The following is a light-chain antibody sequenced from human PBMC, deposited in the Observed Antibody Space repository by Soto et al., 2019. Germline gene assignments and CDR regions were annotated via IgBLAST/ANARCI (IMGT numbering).Light chain of an antibody. Sequence: DIQMTQSPSTLSASVGDRVTITCRASLNIGSSLAWYQHRPGKAPKLLIFDASTLQTGVPSRFSGSGFGTEFTLTITGLQPDDFATYYCQQHNDYSAVTFGQGTKLEIK. V-gene: IGKV1-5*01. CDR3: QQHNDYSAVT. CDR2: DAS. J-gene: IGKJ2*01. CDR1: LNIGSS.